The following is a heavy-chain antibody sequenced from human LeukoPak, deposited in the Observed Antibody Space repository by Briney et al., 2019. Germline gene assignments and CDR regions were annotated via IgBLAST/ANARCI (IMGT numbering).Heavy chain of an antibody. CDR2: FDPEDGET. CDR3: ARSYSNYVYYYYYMDV. V-gene: IGHV1-24*01. Sequence: ASVKVSCKVSGYTLTELSMHWVRQAPGKGLEWMGGFDPEDGETIYAQKFQGRVTMTEDTSTSTAYMELRSLRSDDTAVYYCARSYSNYVYYYYYMDVWGKGTTVTVSS. CDR1: GYTLTELS. D-gene: IGHD4-11*01. J-gene: IGHJ6*03.